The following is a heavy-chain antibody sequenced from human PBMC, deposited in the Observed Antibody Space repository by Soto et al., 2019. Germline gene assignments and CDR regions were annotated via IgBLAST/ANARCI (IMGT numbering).Heavy chain of an antibody. Sequence: GASVKVSCKASGYTFTSYGISWVRQAPGQGLEWMGWISAYNGNTNYAQKLQGRVTMTTDTSTSTAYMELRSLRSDDTAVYYCARCWSHKVDTAMVSRGYYYGMDVWGQGTTVTVSS. J-gene: IGHJ6*02. CDR2: ISAYNGNT. CDR3: ARCWSHKVDTAMVSRGYYYGMDV. CDR1: GYTFTSYG. V-gene: IGHV1-18*01. D-gene: IGHD5-18*01.